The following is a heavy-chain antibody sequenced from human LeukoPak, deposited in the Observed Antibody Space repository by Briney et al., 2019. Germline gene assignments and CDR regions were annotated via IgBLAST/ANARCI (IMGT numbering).Heavy chain of an antibody. Sequence: PGGSLRLSCAASGFTFSSYGMHWVRQAPGKGLEWGAVISYDGSNKYYADSVKGRFTISRDNSKNTLYLQMNSRRAQDTAVYYCAKDLGYCSGGSCYQFDYWGQGSLVTVSS. CDR1: GFTFSSYG. D-gene: IGHD2-15*01. V-gene: IGHV3-30*18. CDR3: AKDLGYCSGGSCYQFDY. J-gene: IGHJ4*02. CDR2: ISYDGSNK.